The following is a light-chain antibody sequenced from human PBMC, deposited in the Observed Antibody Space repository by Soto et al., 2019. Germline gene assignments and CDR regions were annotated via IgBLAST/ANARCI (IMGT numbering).Light chain of an antibody. CDR2: GAT. V-gene: IGKV3-20*01. CDR1: QSVHSNY. CDR3: QQYAGSPHSTWT. Sequence: EIVLTQSPGTLSLSPGDTATLSCRASQSVHSNYFAWYQQKPGQTPKLLIFGATSRAAGIPDRFSGSESGTDYTLTIARLEPEDFAVYYCQQYAGSPHSTWTFGQGTKVDIK. J-gene: IGKJ1*01.